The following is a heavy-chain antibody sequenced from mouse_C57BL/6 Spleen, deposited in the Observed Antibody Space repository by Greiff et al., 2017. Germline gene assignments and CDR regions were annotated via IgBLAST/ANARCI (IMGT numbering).Heavy chain of an antibody. Sequence: VHVKQSGPELVKPGASVKISCKASGYSFTGYYMNWVKQSPEKSLEWIGEINPSTGGTTYNQKFKAKATLTVDKSSSTAYMQLKSLTSEDSAVYYCAPDQFAYWGQGTLVTVSA. V-gene: IGHV1-42*01. CDR2: INPSTGGT. CDR3: APDQFAY. CDR1: GYSFTGYY. J-gene: IGHJ3*01.